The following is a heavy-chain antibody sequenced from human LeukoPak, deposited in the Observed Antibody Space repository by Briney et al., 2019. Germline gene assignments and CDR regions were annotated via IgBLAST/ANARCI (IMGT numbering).Heavy chain of an antibody. J-gene: IGHJ1*01. Sequence: SVKLSCTASGYTFTGYYMHWVRDATGQGLEWRGWMNSNSGNTGYAQKFQGSDTLISNTSVSTAYLDLRNLRSANTAVYYFARVHAPTLRWIQHWGQGTLVTVSS. CDR3: ARVHAPTLRWIQH. CDR2: MNSNSGNT. V-gene: IGHV1-8*02. CDR1: GYTFTGYY. D-gene: IGHD4-23*01.